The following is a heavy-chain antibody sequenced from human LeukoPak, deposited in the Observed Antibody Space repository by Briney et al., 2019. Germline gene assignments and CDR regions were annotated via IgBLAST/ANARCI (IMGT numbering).Heavy chain of an antibody. CDR2: INPNSGRT. Sequence: ASVKVSCKASGYTFTGYYIHWVRQAPGQGLEWMGWINPNSGRTNYAQKFQGRVTMTRDTSISTAYMELSSLRSDDTAVYYCASRYCNGGGCSNLLDLFDYWGQGALVTVSS. CDR3: ASRYCNGGGCSNLLDLFDY. CDR1: GYTFTGYY. J-gene: IGHJ4*02. V-gene: IGHV1-2*02. D-gene: IGHD2-15*01.